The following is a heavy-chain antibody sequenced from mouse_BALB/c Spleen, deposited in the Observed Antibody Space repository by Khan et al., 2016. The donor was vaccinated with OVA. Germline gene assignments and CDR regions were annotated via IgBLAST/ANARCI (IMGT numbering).Heavy chain of an antibody. Sequence: VQLQQSGPELVKPGASVKISCKASGYSFTGYFMNWVMQSHGKSLEWIGRINPHVGETLFNPKFKGKATLTVDESSSTAHMELRSLASEDSAVYYYARVYRSDFDYWGQGTTLTVSS. D-gene: IGHD1-1*01. CDR2: INPHVGET. CDR1: GYSFTGYF. V-gene: IGHV1-20*02. J-gene: IGHJ2*01. CDR3: ARVYRSDFDY.